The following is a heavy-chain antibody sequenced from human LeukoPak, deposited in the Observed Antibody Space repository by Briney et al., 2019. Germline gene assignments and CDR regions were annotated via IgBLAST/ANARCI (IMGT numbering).Heavy chain of an antibody. CDR2: IYYSGST. CDR1: GGSISSGGYS. D-gene: IGHD1-26*01. Sequence: SETLSLTCAVSGGSISSGGYSWSWIRQPPGKGLEWIGYIYYSGSTYYNPSLKSRVTISVDTSKNQFSLKLSSVTAADTAVYYCARGGGGGAIDYWGQGTLVTVSS. V-gene: IGHV4-30-4*07. J-gene: IGHJ4*02. CDR3: ARGGGGGAIDY.